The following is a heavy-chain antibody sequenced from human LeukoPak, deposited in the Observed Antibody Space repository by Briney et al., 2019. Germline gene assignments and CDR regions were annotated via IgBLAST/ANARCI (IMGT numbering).Heavy chain of an antibody. V-gene: IGHV3-49*03. Sequence: GGSLRLSCTASGFTFGDYAMSWFRQAPGKGLEWVGFIRSKAYGGTTEYAASVKGRFTISRDDSKSIAYLQMNSLKTEDTAVYYCTRGLCGGDCYSRSYWGQGTLVTVSS. J-gene: IGHJ4*02. CDR3: TRGLCGGDCYSRSY. CDR2: IRSKAYGGTT. D-gene: IGHD2-21*02. CDR1: GFTFGDYA.